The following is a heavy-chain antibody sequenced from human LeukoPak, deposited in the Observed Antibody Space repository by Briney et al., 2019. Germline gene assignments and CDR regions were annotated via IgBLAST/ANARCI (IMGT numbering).Heavy chain of an antibody. CDR2: ISLDGNNK. Sequence: GGSLGLSCAASGFTFSSYAMHWVRQAPGKGLEWVAVISLDGNNKYYADSVKGRFSISRDNSKNTLYLQMSSLRDEDTAVYYCAGVSESGSYYFDYLGQGTLVTVSS. V-gene: IGHV3-30*03. CDR1: GFTFSSYA. CDR3: AGVSESGSYYFDY. D-gene: IGHD5-12*01. J-gene: IGHJ4*02.